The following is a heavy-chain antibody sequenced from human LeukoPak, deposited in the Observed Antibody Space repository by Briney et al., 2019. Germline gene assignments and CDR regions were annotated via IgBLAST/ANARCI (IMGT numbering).Heavy chain of an antibody. Sequence: SQTLSLTCTVSGGSISSGSYYWSWIRQPAGKGLEWIGRIYTSGSTNYNPSLKSRVTISVDTSKNQFSLKLSSVTAADTAVYYCARTIFGVVIKSWFDPWGQGTLVTVSS. J-gene: IGHJ5*02. D-gene: IGHD3-3*01. CDR1: GGSISSGSYY. V-gene: IGHV4-61*02. CDR3: ARTIFGVVIKSWFDP. CDR2: IYTSGST.